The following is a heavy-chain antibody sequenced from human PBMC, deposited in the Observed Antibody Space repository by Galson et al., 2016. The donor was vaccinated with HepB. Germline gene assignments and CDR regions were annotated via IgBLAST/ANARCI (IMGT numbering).Heavy chain of an antibody. Sequence: SLRLSCAASGFRFGTYAMNWVRQAPGKGLEWVAAISNDGSNKYYIDSAKGRFTISRDNFRNTLYLQLSSLRADDTAVYYCARDGGVAWISLWFDNWGHGTVVTCSS. V-gene: IGHV3-30*04. CDR2: ISNDGSNK. CDR3: ARDGGVAWISLWFDN. J-gene: IGHJ4*01. CDR1: GFRFGTYA. D-gene: IGHD3-16*01.